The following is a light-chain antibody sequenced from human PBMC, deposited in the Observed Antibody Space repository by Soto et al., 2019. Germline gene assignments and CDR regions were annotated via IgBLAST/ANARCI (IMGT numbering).Light chain of an antibody. V-gene: IGKV3-15*01. CDR1: QSVSSN. CDR3: ST. Sequence: VAVSVKTRERATLSCRASQSVSSNLAWYQQKPGQAPRLLIYGASTRAPGLPARFSGSGSGTEFTLTISCFLSEEVGVCYCSTF. J-gene: IGKJ4*02. CDR2: GAS.